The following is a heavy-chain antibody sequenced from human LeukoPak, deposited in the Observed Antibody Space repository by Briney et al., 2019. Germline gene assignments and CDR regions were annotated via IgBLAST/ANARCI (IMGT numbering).Heavy chain of an antibody. D-gene: IGHD3-10*01. CDR1: GGSISSSSYY. Sequence: PSETLSLTCTVSGGSISSSSYYWGWIRQPPGKGLEWIRSIYYSGSTYYNPSLKSRVTISVDTSKNQFSLKLSSVTAADTAVYYCARHTPGGMDVWGQGTTVTVSS. J-gene: IGHJ6*02. CDR2: IYYSGST. V-gene: IGHV4-39*01. CDR3: ARHTPGGMDV.